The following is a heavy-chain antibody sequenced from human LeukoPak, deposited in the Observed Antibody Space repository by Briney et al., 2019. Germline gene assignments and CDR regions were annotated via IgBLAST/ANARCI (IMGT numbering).Heavy chain of an antibody. D-gene: IGHD4-17*01. CDR1: GFTFSSYT. J-gene: IGHJ4*02. V-gene: IGHV3-21*01. CDR2: TSSSATYI. CDR3: ATWDDYGDYVAFEY. Sequence: PGGSLRLSCAGSGFTFSSYTMNWVRQAPGKELEWVSSTSSSATYIYYADSVRGRFTISRDDAKNSLFLHMNSLRAEDTAVYYCATWDDYGDYVAFEYWGQGTLVTVSS.